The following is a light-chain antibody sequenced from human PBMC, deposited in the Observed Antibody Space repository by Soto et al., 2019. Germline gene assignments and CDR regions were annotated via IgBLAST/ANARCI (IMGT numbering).Light chain of an antibody. CDR2: DAS. J-gene: IGKJ5*01. V-gene: IGKV1-5*01. CDR1: QSLNNY. Sequence: DIQMTQSPSTLSASVGDRVTITCRASQSLNNYLAWYQQTSGKAPKLLIYDASTLERGVPSRFSGTGSGTEFTLTISSLHPDDFATYYCQQYHRSSITFGQGTRLEIK. CDR3: QQYHRSSIT.